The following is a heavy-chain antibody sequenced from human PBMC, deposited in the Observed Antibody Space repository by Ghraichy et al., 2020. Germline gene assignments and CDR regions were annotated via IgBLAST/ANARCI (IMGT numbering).Heavy chain of an antibody. CDR1: GFTFSNAW. CDR2: IKNKTDGGTT. V-gene: IGHV3-15*01. J-gene: IGHJ4*02. CDR3: TTGRGGELY. D-gene: IGHD1-1*01. Sequence: GGSLRLSCAASGFTFSNAWMSWVRQAPGKGLEWVGRIKNKTDGGTTDYAAPVKGRFTISRDYSKNTLYLQMNSLKTEDTAGYYCTTGRGGELYWGQGTLVTVSS.